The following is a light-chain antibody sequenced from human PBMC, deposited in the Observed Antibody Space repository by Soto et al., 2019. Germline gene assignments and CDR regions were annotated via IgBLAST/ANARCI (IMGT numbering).Light chain of an antibody. Sequence: IQMTQSPSTLSASVGDRVTITCRASQSISSWLAWYQQKPGKVPKLLIYGASSLETGVPSRFSGSGSGTEFTLTISSLQPDDFATFYCQQYNSYPYTFGQGTKLEIK. J-gene: IGKJ2*01. CDR2: GAS. V-gene: IGKV1-5*01. CDR3: QQYNSYPYT. CDR1: QSISSW.